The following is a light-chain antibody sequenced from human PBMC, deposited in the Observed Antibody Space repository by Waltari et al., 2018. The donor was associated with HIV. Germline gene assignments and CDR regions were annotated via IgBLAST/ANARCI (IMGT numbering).Light chain of an antibody. CDR2: EDN. V-gene: IGLV6-57*02. CDR1: GGSIASNY. CDR3: QSYDSSSWV. Sequence: NFLLTQPHSVSESPGKTVTISRTGSGGSIASNYVQWYQQRPGSAPTTMIYEDNQRPSGVPDRFSGSIDSSSNSASLTISGLKTEDEADYYCQSYDSSSWVFGGGTKLTVL. J-gene: IGLJ3*02.